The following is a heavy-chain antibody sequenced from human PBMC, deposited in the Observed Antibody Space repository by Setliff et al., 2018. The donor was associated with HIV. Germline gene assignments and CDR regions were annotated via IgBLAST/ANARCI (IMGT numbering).Heavy chain of an antibody. V-gene: IGHV4-59*08. J-gene: IGHJ2*01. Sequence: PSETLSLTCTLYGGSLTNYYWTWIRQSPGKGLEWIGYIHYSGSSNYNPSLKSRVSISVDTSKKQVSLKLNSVTAADTAVYHCASHGITGPTYGREYFDLWGRGTLVTVSS. CDR3: ASHGITGPTYGREYFDL. CDR1: GGSLTNYY. D-gene: IGHD1-7*01. CDR2: IHYSGSS.